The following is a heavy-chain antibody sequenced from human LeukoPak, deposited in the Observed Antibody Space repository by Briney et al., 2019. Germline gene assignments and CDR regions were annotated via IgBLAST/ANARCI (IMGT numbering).Heavy chain of an antibody. J-gene: IGHJ4*02. V-gene: IGHV3-21*01. D-gene: IGHD3-22*01. CDR1: GFTFSSYR. Sequence: GGSLRLSCAASGFTFSSYRMNWVRQAPGKGLEWVSCISSSSSYIYYADSVKGRFTIPRDTAKNLLYLQMNSLRAEDTAVYYCARDLSSGIGNYFDYWGQGTLVTVSS. CDR3: ARDLSSGIGNYFDY. CDR2: ISSSSSYI.